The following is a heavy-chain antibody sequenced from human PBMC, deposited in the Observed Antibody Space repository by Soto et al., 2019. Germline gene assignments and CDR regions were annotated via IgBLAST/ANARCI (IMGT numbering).Heavy chain of an antibody. Sequence: GGSLRLSCAASGFTFSNAWMNWVRQAPGKGLEWVGRIKSKTDGGTTDYAAPVKGRFTISRDDSKNTLYLQMNSLKTEDTAVYYCTVRDYDFWSGQYYYGMDVWGQGTTVTVSS. CDR3: TVRDYDFWSGQYYYGMDV. V-gene: IGHV3-15*07. CDR1: GFTFSNAW. CDR2: IKSKTDGGTT. D-gene: IGHD3-3*01. J-gene: IGHJ6*02.